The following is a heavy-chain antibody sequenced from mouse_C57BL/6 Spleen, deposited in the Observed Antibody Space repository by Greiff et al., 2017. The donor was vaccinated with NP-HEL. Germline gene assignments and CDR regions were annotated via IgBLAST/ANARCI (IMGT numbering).Heavy chain of an antibody. D-gene: IGHD2-1*01. Sequence: EVHLVESGGGLVKPGGSLKLSCAASGFTFSDYGMHWVRQAPEKGLEWVAYISSGSSTIYYADTVKGRFTISRDNAKNTLFLQMTSLRSEDTAMYYCAGGGNYVAMDYWGQGTSVTVSS. CDR3: AGGGNYVAMDY. CDR2: ISSGSSTI. V-gene: IGHV5-17*01. J-gene: IGHJ4*01. CDR1: GFTFSDYG.